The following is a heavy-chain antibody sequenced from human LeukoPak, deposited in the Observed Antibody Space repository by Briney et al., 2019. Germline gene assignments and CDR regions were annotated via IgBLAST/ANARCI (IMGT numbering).Heavy chain of an antibody. Sequence: SETLSLTCTVSGGSISSYYWSWIRQPPGKGLEWIGYIYYSGSTNYNPSLKSRVTISVDTSKNQFSLKLSSVTAADTAVYYCARVGAAAGYYYYYYMDVWGKGTTVTISS. CDR1: GGSISSYY. D-gene: IGHD6-13*01. CDR3: ARVGAAAGYYYYYYMDV. CDR2: IYYSGST. J-gene: IGHJ6*03. V-gene: IGHV4-59*01.